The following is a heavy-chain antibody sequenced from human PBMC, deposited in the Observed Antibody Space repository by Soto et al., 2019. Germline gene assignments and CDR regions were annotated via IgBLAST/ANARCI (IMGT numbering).Heavy chain of an antibody. CDR2: ISYDGSNK. D-gene: IGHD2-15*01. CDR3: FFQAEDGIRDACSVSAFLLNRSSDL. V-gene: IGHV3-30-3*01. Sequence: KGLEWVAVISYDGSNKYYADSVKGRFTISRDNSKNTLYLQMNSLRAEDTAVYYFFFQAEDGIRDACSVSAFLLNRSSDL. J-gene: IGHJ2*01.